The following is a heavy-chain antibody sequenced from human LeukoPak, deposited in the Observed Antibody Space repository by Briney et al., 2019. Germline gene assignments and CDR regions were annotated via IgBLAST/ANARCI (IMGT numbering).Heavy chain of an antibody. Sequence: PGGSRSLSFAASGLTFGNSGLLWVRQAPGKGLFWVSRINSDGSSTSSADSVKGRFTISRDNAKNTLYLQMNSLRAEDTAVYYCARVRGGYYSDYWGQGTLVTVS. CDR1: GLTFGNSG. V-gene: IGHV3-74*01. D-gene: IGHD3-16*01. CDR2: INSDGSST. J-gene: IGHJ4*02. CDR3: ARVRGGYYSDY.